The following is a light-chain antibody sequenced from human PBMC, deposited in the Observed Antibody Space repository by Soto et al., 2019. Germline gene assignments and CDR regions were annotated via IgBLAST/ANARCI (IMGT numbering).Light chain of an antibody. CDR3: SSYTISSTYV. Sequence: QSALTQPASVSGSPGQSIAISCTGTSSDVGAYNYVSWYQQYPGKAPKLVIYDVTNRPSGVSNRFSGSKSGSTAFLTISGLQAEDEADYYCSSYTISSTYVFGTGTKVTVL. CDR1: SSDVGAYNY. V-gene: IGLV2-14*01. CDR2: DVT. J-gene: IGLJ1*01.